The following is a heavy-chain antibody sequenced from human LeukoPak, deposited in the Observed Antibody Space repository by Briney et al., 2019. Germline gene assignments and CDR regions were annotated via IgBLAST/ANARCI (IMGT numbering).Heavy chain of an antibody. V-gene: IGHV3-23*01. D-gene: IGHD1-26*01. CDR3: TKVVGATTRGYFDY. J-gene: IGHJ4*02. CDR1: GFTFSSYA. Sequence: GGSLRLSCAASGFTFSSYAMSWVRQAPGKGLEWVSTISGSGGSTYYADSVKGRFTISRDNSKNTLYLQMNSLRAEDTAVYYCTKVVGATTRGYFDYWGQGTLVTVSS. CDR2: ISGSGGST.